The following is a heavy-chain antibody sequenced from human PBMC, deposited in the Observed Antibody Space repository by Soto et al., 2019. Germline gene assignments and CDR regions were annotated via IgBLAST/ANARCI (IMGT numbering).Heavy chain of an antibody. V-gene: IGHV3-7*05. CDR2: IKQDGSEK. Sequence: PGGSLILSCAASGFTFSSYWMSWVRQAPGKGLEWVANIKQDGSEKYYVDSVKGRFTISRDNAKNSLYLQMNSLRAEDTAVYYCARDLRYCSSTSCYVGGTYYYYGMDVWGQGTTVTVSS. D-gene: IGHD2-2*01. J-gene: IGHJ6*02. CDR3: ARDLRYCSSTSCYVGGTYYYYGMDV. CDR1: GFTFSSYW.